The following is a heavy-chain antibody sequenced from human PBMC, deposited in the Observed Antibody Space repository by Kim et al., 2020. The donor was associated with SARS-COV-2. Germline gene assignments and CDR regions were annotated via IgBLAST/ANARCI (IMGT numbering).Heavy chain of an antibody. D-gene: IGHD3-9*01. CDR1: GFTFSGFA. Sequence: GGSLRLSCAASGFTFSGFALTWVRQAPGKGLEWVSTISGITANTYYADSVKGRFTISRDNSRNTVSLQMSSLRVDDTAVYYCARPRQFDLGFVENWGQGTLVTVSS. J-gene: IGHJ4*02. CDR2: ISGITANT. V-gene: IGHV3-23*01. CDR3: ARPRQFDLGFVEN.